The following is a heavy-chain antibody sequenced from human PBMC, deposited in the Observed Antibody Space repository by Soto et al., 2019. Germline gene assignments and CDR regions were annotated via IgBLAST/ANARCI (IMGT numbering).Heavy chain of an antibody. J-gene: IGHJ5*02. Sequence: QLQLQESGPGLVKPSEALSLTCTVSGGSISSSSHYWGWIRQTPGKGLEWIGNIFYSGGTHYNASFRSRVSISVDSSKNQLSLKVTSVTAADTAVYYCARRSYGSGVDLWGRGTLVTVSS. CDR1: GGSISSSSHY. CDR3: ARRSYGSGVDL. D-gene: IGHD3-10*01. V-gene: IGHV4-39*01. CDR2: IFYSGGT.